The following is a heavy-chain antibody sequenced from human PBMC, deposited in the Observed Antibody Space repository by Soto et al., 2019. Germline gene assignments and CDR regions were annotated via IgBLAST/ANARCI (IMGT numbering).Heavy chain of an antibody. Sequence: ASVKVSCKVSGYTLTELSMHWVRQAPGKGLEWMGGFDPEDGETIYAQKFQGRVTMTEDTSTDTAYMELSSLRSEDTAVYYCASAKTYGPSFDYWGQGTLVTVSS. J-gene: IGHJ4*02. D-gene: IGHD3-10*01. CDR2: FDPEDGET. CDR3: ASAKTYGPSFDY. V-gene: IGHV1-24*01. CDR1: GYTLTELS.